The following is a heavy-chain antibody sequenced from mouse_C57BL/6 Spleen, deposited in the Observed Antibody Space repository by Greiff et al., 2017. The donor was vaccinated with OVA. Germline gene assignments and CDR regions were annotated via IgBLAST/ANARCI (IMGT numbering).Heavy chain of an antibody. CDR2: IDPENGST. CDR3: TTHAYGGSYRGDY. CDR1: GFTFTDDY. V-gene: IGHV14-4*01. J-gene: IGHJ2*01. Sequence: EVQLQQPGAELVRPGASVKLSCTASGFTFTDDYMHWVKQRPEQGLEWIGWIDPENGSTEYASKFKGKATITVDTSSNTAYLQLSSLTSEDSAVSYVTTHAYGGSYRGDYWGQGTTLTVSS. D-gene: IGHD1-1*01.